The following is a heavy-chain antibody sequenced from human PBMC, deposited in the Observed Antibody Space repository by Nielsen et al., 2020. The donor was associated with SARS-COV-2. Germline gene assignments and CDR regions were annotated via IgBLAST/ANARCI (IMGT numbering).Heavy chain of an antibody. CDR1: GFTFSAYA. V-gene: IGHV3-23*01. J-gene: IGHJ4*02. Sequence: GGSLRLSCAASGFTFSAYAMNWVRQAPGKGLEWVSGITNAAVATYYADSVKGRFTISRDNSKDTLYLEMSSLRVEGTAFYYCVKSSANWYSSFDYWGPGTLVTVSS. CDR3: VKSSANWYSSFDY. CDR2: ITNAAVAT. D-gene: IGHD2-21*02.